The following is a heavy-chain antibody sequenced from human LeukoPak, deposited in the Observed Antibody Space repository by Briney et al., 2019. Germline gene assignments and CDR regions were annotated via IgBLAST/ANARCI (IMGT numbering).Heavy chain of an antibody. CDR3: TTDTRRVVVPK. V-gene: IGHV3-15*01. CDR1: GFSFNDAW. CDR2: IKRKTDGGTT. D-gene: IGHD2-15*01. J-gene: IGHJ4*02. Sequence: GGSLRLSCAASGFSFNDAWMSWVRQAPGKGLEWVGRIKRKTDGGTTDYAAPVKGRFTISRDDSKTSLYLQMNNLKTEDTAVYYCTTDTRRVVVPKWGQGTLVTVSS.